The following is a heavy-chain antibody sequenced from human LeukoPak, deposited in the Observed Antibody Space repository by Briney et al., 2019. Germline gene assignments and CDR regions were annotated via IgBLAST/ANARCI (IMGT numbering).Heavy chain of an antibody. CDR1: GGSISSSNW. Sequence: PSGTLSLTCAVSGGSISSSNWWSWVRRPPGKGREWIGEIYHSGSTNYNPSLKSRGTISVDTSKNQFSLKLSSVTAADTAVYYCARVVIYVGAEYYFDYWGQGTLVTVSS. D-gene: IGHD3-10*01. V-gene: IGHV4-4*02. CDR3: ARVVIYVGAEYYFDY. J-gene: IGHJ4*02. CDR2: IYHSGST.